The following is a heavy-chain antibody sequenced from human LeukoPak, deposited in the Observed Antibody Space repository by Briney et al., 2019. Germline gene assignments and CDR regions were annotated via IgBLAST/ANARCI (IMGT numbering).Heavy chain of an antibody. D-gene: IGHD2-2*01. CDR1: GGSFSGYY. Sequence: SETLSLTCAVYGGSFSGYYWSWIRQPPGKGLEWIGEINHSGSTNYNPSLKSRVTISVDTSKNQFSLKLSSVTAADTAVYYCARETYCSSTSCYSAYNYYYMDVWGKGTTVTVSS. CDR3: ARETYCSSTSCYSAYNYYYMDV. J-gene: IGHJ6*03. CDR2: INHSGST. V-gene: IGHV4-34*01.